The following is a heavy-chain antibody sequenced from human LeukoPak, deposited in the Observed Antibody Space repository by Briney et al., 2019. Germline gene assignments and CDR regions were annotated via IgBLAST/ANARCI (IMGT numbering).Heavy chain of an antibody. CDR2: IYHSGST. J-gene: IGHJ5*02. V-gene: IGHV4-38-2*01. Sequence: SETLSLTCAVSGYSISSGYYWGWIRQPPGKGLEWIGSIYHSGSTYYNPSLKSRVTISVDTSKNQFSLTLSSVTAADTAVYYWARTTSVTPWFDPWGQGTLVTVSS. CDR3: ARTTSVTPWFDP. CDR1: GYSISSGYY. D-gene: IGHD4-17*01.